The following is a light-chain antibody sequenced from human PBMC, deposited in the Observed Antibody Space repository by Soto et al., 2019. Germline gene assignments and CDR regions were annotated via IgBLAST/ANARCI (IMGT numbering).Light chain of an antibody. CDR3: SSYTSSSPYV. CDR1: SGDVGHYNF. V-gene: IGLV2-14*01. CDR2: EVS. J-gene: IGLJ1*01. Sequence: QSVLTQPHSVSGSPGQSVTISCSGTSGDVGHYNFVSWYQHHPGKAPKLIIYEVSNRPSGVSNRFSGSKSGNTASLTISGLQAEDEADYYCSSYTSSSPYVFGTGTKLTVL.